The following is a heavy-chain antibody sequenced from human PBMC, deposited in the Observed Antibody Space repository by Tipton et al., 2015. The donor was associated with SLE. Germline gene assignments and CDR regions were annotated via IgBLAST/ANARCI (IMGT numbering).Heavy chain of an antibody. D-gene: IGHD6-13*01. J-gene: IGHJ4*02. Sequence: LRLSCTVSGGSISSGGYYWSWIRQPPGKGLEWIGEINHSGSTNYNPSLKSRVTISVGTSKNQFSLKLSSVTAADTAVYYCARVGEGSSSFYYFDYWGQGTLVTVSS. CDR1: GGSISSGGYY. CDR2: INHSGST. CDR3: ARVGEGSSSFYYFDY. V-gene: IGHV4-39*07.